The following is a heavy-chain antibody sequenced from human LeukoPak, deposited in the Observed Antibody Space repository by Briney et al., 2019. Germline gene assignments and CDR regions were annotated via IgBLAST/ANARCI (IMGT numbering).Heavy chain of an antibody. V-gene: IGHV4-31*03. J-gene: IGHJ5*02. CDR2: IYYSGSI. Sequence: SQTLTLTCTVSGGSISSGGYYWSWIRQHPGKGLEWIGYIYYSGSIYYNPSLKSRVTISVDTSRNQFSLKLSSVTAADTAVYYCARDSYDILTGYSRFDPWGQGTLVTVSS. D-gene: IGHD3-9*01. CDR3: ARDSYDILTGYSRFDP. CDR1: GGSISSGGYY.